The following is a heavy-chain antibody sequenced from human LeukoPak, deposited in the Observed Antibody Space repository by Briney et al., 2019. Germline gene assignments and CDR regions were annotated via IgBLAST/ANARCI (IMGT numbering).Heavy chain of an antibody. V-gene: IGHV3-23*01. CDR2: ISGSGGST. Sequence: HTGGSLRLSCAASGFTFSSYAMSRVRQAPGKGLEWVSAISGSGGSTYYADSVKGRFTISRDNSKNTLYLQMNSLRAEDTAVYYCAKDEERWLVVDYWGQGTLVTVSS. D-gene: IGHD6-19*01. CDR3: AKDEERWLVVDY. CDR1: GFTFSSYA. J-gene: IGHJ4*02.